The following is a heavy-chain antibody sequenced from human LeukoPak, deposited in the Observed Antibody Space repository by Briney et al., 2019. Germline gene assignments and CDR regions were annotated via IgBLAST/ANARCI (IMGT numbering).Heavy chain of an antibody. Sequence: SETLSLTCTVSGGSISNYYWSWIRQPPGKGLEWIGYIYYSGSTNYNPSLKSRVTISVDTSKNQFSLKLSSVTAADTAVYYCARLTANWGSRYYYYGMDVWGKGTTVTVSS. D-gene: IGHD7-27*01. CDR3: ARLTANWGSRYYYYGMDV. J-gene: IGHJ6*04. CDR1: GGSISNYY. V-gene: IGHV4-59*01. CDR2: IYYSGST.